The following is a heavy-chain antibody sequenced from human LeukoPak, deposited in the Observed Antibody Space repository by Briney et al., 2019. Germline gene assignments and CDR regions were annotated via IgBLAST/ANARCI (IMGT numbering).Heavy chain of an antibody. V-gene: IGHV1-18*01. D-gene: IGHD2-2*01. CDR3: ARAGTTPLYNWFDP. CDR1: GYTFTSYG. CDR2: ISAYNGNT. Sequence: VASMKVSCKASGYTFTSYGISWVRQAPGQGLEWMGWISAYNGNTNYAQKLQGRVTMTTDTSTSTAYMELRSLRSDDTAVYYCARAGTTPLYNWFDPWGQGTLVTVSS. J-gene: IGHJ5*02.